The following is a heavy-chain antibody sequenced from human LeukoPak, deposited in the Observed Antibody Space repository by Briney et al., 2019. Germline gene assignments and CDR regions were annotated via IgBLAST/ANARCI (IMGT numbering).Heavy chain of an antibody. D-gene: IGHD4-23*01. V-gene: IGHV3-11*01. CDR3: ARANYGGNSRYFDY. CDR2: ISGSDTTI. Sequence: GGSLRLSCAASGFTFSDYYMGWICQAPGKGLEWISYISGSDTTIYYADSIKGRFRFTISRDNAKNSLYLQVNSLRPEDTAVYYCARANYGGNSRYFDYWGQGTLVTVSS. J-gene: IGHJ4*02. CDR1: GFTFSDYY.